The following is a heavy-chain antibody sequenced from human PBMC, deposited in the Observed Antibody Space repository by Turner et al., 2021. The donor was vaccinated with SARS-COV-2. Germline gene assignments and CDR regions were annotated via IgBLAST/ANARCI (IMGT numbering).Heavy chain of an antibody. J-gene: IGHJ3*02. CDR3: AKDIRTTPIAVAGRGAFDI. D-gene: IGHD6-19*01. CDR2: INSDGSAT. V-gene: IGHV3-74*01. CDR1: GFTFSNYW. Sequence: EVQLVESGGGVVQPGGSLRLSCAASGFTFSNYWMHWVRQAPGKGRVWVSRINSDGSATSYADSVKGRFTISRDNAKNTVYLQMNSLRADDTAVYYCAKDIRTTPIAVAGRGAFDIWGQGTMVTVSS.